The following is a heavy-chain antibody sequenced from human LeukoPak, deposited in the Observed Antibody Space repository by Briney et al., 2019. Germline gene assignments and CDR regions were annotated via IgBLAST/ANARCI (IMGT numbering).Heavy chain of an antibody. V-gene: IGHV5-51*01. D-gene: IGHD6-6*01. CDR1: GYSFTSYW. CDR3: ARRDSSSSGYNWFDP. Sequence: PGESLKISCKGSGYSFTSYWIGWVRQMPGKGLEWMGIIYPGDSDTRYSPSFQGQVTISADKSISTAYLQWSSLKASDTAMYYCARRDSSSSGYNWFDPWGQGTLVTVSS. J-gene: IGHJ5*02. CDR2: IYPGDSDT.